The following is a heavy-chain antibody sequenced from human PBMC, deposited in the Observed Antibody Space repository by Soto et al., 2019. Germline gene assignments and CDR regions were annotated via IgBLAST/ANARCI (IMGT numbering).Heavy chain of an antibody. CDR3: ARARRWFDP. V-gene: IGHV4-59*01. CDR2: IYYSGST. CDR1: GGSISSYY. Sequence: SETLSLTCTVSGGSISSYYWSWIRQPPGKGLEWIGYIYYSGSTNYNPSLKSRVTISVDTSKNQFSLKLSSVTAADTAVYYCARARRWFDPWGQGTLVTVSS. J-gene: IGHJ5*02.